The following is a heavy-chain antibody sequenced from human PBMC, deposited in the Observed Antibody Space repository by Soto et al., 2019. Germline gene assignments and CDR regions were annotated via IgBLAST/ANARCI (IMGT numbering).Heavy chain of an antibody. CDR3: VRQGFGALHGLVDV. V-gene: IGHV4-59*08. J-gene: IGHJ6*02. D-gene: IGHD3-10*01. Sequence: QVQLQESGPGLVKPSETLSLICSDSGGSISSHNWGWIRLPPGKGLEWIGYIRDSGDTSYNPSLNSRVNMSLDTSKKEFALKLTSVTAADTAVYYCVRQGFGALHGLVDVGGQGTTVTVSS. CDR1: GGSISSHN. CDR2: IRDSGDT.